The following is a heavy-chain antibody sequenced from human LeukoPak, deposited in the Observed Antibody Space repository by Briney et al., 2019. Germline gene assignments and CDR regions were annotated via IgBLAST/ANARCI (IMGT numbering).Heavy chain of an antibody. V-gene: IGHV3-9*01. CDR1: GFIFDDYA. D-gene: IGHD3-22*01. Sequence: PGGSLRLSCAASGFIFDDYAMHWVRQVPGKGLEWVSGISWNGDSLNYAGSVRGRFTISRDNAKNSLYLQMNSLRPEDTALYYCAKDLGNYYDTSAADYWGQGTLVTVSS. CDR2: ISWNGDSL. J-gene: IGHJ4*02. CDR3: AKDLGNYYDTSAADY.